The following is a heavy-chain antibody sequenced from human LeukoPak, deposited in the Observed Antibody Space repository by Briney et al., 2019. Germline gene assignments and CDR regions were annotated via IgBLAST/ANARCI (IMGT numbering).Heavy chain of an antibody. CDR3: ARHFWSGENWFDP. Sequence: PSETLSLTCAVYGGSFSGYYWSWIRQPPGKGLEWIGEINHSGSAKYNPSLKSRVTISIDTSKKQFSLKLSSVTAADTAVYYCARHFWSGENWFDPWGQGTLVTVSS. CDR2: INHSGSA. CDR1: GGSFSGYY. J-gene: IGHJ5*02. D-gene: IGHD3-3*02. V-gene: IGHV4-34*01.